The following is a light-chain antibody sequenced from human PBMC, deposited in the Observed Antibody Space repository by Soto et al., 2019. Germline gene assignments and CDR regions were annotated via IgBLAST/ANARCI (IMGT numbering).Light chain of an antibody. Sequence: EVVMTQSPATLSVSTGERATLSCRASQSVSSNLAWYQQKPGQAPRLLIYGASTRATGIPARFSGSGSGTEFTLTISSLQSEDFEVYYCQQYNNWPPWKFGQGTKV. CDR2: GAS. CDR1: QSVSSN. V-gene: IGKV3-15*01. CDR3: QQYNNWPPWK. J-gene: IGKJ1*01.